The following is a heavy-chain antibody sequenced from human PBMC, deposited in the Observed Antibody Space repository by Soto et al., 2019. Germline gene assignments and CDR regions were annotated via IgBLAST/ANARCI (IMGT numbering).Heavy chain of an antibody. D-gene: IGHD3-9*01. J-gene: IGHJ4*02. CDR1: GYTSTSYA. V-gene: IGHV1-3*01. Sequence: ASVKVSCKASGYTSTSYAMHWVRQAPGQRLEWMGWINAGNGNTKYSQKFQGRVTITRDTSASTAYMELSSLRSEDTAVYYCARGCDILTGYYLRCYFDYWGQGTLVTVSS. CDR3: ARGCDILTGYYLRCYFDY. CDR2: INAGNGNT.